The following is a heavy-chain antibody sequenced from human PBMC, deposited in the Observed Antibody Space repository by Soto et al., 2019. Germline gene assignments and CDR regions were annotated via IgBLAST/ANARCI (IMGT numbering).Heavy chain of an antibody. CDR3: IHRRVNGGMDH. V-gene: IGHV2-5*01. CDR2: IHWNDDN. Sequence: SGPTLVNPTQTLTLTCTFSGFSLSTSGVGVGCVRQPPGKALEWLAVIHWNDDNHYTSSLKTRLTVTKDITKNQVVFAMTNMDPVDTGTYDCIHRRVNGGMDHWGTGILVTVSS. CDR1: GFSLSTSGVG. J-gene: IGHJ4*02.